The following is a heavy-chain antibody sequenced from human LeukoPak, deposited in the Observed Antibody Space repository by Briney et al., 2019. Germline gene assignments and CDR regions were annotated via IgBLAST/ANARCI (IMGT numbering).Heavy chain of an antibody. CDR3: ARRRDFIDY. V-gene: IGHV3-11*01. Sequence: GGSLRLSCAASGFTLSDYYMGWIRQAPGKGLEWVSYSSSSGSTIYYADSVKGRFAISRDNAKNSLYLQMNSLRAEDTAVYYCARRRDFIDYWGQGTLVDVSS. CDR1: GFTLSDYY. D-gene: IGHD3/OR15-3a*01. CDR2: SSSSGSTI. J-gene: IGHJ4*02.